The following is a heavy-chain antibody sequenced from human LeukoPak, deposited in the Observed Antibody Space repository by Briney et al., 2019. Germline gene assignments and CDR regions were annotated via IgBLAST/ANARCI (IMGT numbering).Heavy chain of an antibody. V-gene: IGHV1-2*02. CDR2: INPNSGGT. CDR3: ARSLQYQLNWFDP. CDR1: GYTFTGYY. Sequence: GASVKVSCKASGYTFTGYYMHWVRQAPGQGLEWMGWINPNSGGTNYAQKFQGRVTMTRDTSISTAYMELSRLRSDDTAVYYCARSLQYQLNWFDPWGQGTLVTVSS. J-gene: IGHJ5*02. D-gene: IGHD2-2*01.